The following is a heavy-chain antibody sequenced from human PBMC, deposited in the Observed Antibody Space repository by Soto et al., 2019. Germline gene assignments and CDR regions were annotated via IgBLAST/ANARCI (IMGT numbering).Heavy chain of an antibody. V-gene: IGHV3-33*01. J-gene: IGHJ6*02. CDR3: ARDLEVQLWSADYYAMDV. CDR2: IWYDGSNK. Sequence: QVQLVESGGGVVQPGRSLRLSCAASGFTFSSYGMHWVRQAPGKGLEWVAVIWYDGSNKYYADSVKGRFTISRDNFNNSLYVQMNSLRAEDTAVYYWARDLEVQLWSADYYAMDVWGQGTTVTVSS. CDR1: GFTFSSYG. D-gene: IGHD5-18*01.